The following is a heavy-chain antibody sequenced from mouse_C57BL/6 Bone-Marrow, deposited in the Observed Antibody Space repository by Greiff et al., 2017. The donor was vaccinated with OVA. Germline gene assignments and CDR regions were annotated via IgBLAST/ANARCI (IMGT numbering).Heavy chain of an antibody. V-gene: IGHV1-72*01. CDR3: AIYYDYAWFAY. CDR2: IDPNSGGT. CDR1: GYTFTSYW. Sequence: QVQLQQPGTELVKPGASVKLSCKASGYTFTSYWMHWVKQRPGQGLERIGRIDPNSGGTKYNEKFKSKATLTVDKPSSTAYMQLSSLTSEDSAVYYSAIYYDYAWFAYWGQVTLVTVSA. D-gene: IGHD2-4*01. J-gene: IGHJ3*01.